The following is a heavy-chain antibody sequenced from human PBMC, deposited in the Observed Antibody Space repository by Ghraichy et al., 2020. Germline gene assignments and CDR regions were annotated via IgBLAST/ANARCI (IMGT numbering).Heavy chain of an antibody. V-gene: IGHV3-7*01. CDR2: TKEDGSEK. CDR3: VRMSQDSSSWYRHPDRFDY. J-gene: IGHJ4*02. Sequence: GGSLRLSCAVSGFTFSRYWMSWVRQAPWKGLEWVANTKEDGSEKYYADSVKGRFTISRDNARNSLSLQMNSLRVEDTAVYYCVRMSQDSSSWYRHPDRFDYWGQGTLVTVSS. CDR1: GFTFSRYW. D-gene: IGHD6-13*01.